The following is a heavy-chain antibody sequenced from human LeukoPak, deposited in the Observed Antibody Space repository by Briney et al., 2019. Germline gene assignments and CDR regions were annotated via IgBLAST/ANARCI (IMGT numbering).Heavy chain of an antibody. D-gene: IGHD3-10*01. Sequence: SETLSLTCTVSGGSISPYYWSWIRQPPGKGLEWIGYIQYSGSTSYNPSLKRRVTISVDTSKNQFSLKLSSVTAADSAVYSCARYGGTYFDTWGQGTMVTVSS. CDR1: GGSISPYY. CDR3: ARYGGTYFDT. V-gene: IGHV4-59*08. J-gene: IGHJ3*02. CDR2: IQYSGST.